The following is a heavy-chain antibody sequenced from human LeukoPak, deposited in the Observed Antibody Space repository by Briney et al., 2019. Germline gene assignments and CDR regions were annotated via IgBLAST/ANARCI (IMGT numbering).Heavy chain of an antibody. D-gene: IGHD1-14*01. J-gene: IGHJ4*02. CDR2: INHSGST. CDR1: GGSFSDYC. Sequence: SETLSLTCAVYGGSFSDYCWTWIRQPPGKGLEGIGEINHSGSTNYNPSLKSRVTISVDTSKNQFSLKLTSVTAADTAVYYCAREGPRDHLDYWGQGTLVTVSS. V-gene: IGHV4-34*01. CDR3: AREGPRDHLDY.